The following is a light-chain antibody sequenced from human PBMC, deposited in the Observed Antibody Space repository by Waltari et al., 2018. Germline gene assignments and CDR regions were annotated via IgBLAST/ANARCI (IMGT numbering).Light chain of an antibody. CDR1: QDIRTD. Sequence: DIQMTQSPPSLSASVGDRVTITCRASQDIRTDLGWYQQRPGKAPQRLLFAAYNLQSGVPSRFSGGASETDFTLTSSCLQPEDFVTYYCLQYHSYPLPFGGGTKVELK. CDR2: AAY. V-gene: IGKV1-17*01. J-gene: IGKJ4*01. CDR3: LQYHSYPLP.